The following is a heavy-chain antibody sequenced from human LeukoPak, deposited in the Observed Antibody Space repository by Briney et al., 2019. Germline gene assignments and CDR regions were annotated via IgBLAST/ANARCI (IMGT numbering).Heavy chain of an antibody. D-gene: IGHD3-3*01. CDR1: GYTFTSYD. CDR2: MNPNSGNT. CDR3: ARPPPPQESQTWYDFWSGDQNWFDP. Sequence: ASVKVSCKASGYTFTSYDINWVRQATGQGLEWMGWMNPNSGNTGYAQKFQGRVTMTRNTSISTAYMELSSLRSEDPAVYYCARPPPPQESQTWYDFWSGDQNWFDPWGQGTLVTVSS. V-gene: IGHV1-8*01. J-gene: IGHJ5*02.